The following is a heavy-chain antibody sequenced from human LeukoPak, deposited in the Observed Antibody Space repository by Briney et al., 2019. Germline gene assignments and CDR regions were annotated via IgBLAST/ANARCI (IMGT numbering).Heavy chain of an antibody. CDR2: VTGSGDAT. CDR1: GFTFSSYG. V-gene: IGHV3-23*01. J-gene: IGHJ4*02. D-gene: IGHD6-6*01. CDR3: AKDLAIAARPVFDY. Sequence: PGRSLRLSCAASGFTFSSYGMHWVRQAPGKGLEWVSTVTGSGDATYYADSVKGRFTISRDNSQNMLYLQMNSLRAEDTARYYCAKDLAIAARPVFDYWGRGTLVTVSS.